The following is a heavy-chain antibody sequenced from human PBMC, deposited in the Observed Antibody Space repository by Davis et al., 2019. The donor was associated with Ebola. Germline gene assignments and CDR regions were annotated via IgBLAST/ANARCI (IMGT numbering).Heavy chain of an antibody. CDR1: GFTFSSYA. CDR2: ISGSGGST. CDR3: AKAGGPFLILGADLFFDY. Sequence: GGSLRLSCAASGFTFSSYAMSWVRQAPGKGLEWVSAISGSGGSTYYADSVKGRFTISRDKSKNTLYLQMNSLRAEDTAVYYCAKAGGPFLILGADLFFDYWGQGTLVTVSS. D-gene: IGHD7-27*01. J-gene: IGHJ4*02. V-gene: IGHV3-23*01.